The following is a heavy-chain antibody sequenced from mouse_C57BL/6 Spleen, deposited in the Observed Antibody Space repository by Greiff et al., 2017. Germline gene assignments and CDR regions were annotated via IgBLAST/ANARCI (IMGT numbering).Heavy chain of an antibody. Sequence: VQLQQSGAELVKPGASVKISCKASGYAFSSYWMNWVKQRPGKGLEWIGQIYPGDGDTNYNGKFKGKATLTADKSSSTAYMQLSSLSSEDSAVYFCAREGYDYDTAWFADWGQGTLVTVSA. J-gene: IGHJ3*01. CDR1: GYAFSSYW. CDR3: AREGYDYDTAWFAD. D-gene: IGHD2-4*01. CDR2: IYPGDGDT. V-gene: IGHV1-80*01.